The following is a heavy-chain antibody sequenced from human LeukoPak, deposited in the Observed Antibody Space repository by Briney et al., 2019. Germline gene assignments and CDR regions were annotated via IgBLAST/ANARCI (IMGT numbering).Heavy chain of an antibody. CDR2: INYSGST. V-gene: IGHV4-34*01. J-gene: IGHJ6*03. CDR3: ASVRKGYCSSTSCYAKGYYYYYMDV. D-gene: IGHD2-2*01. CDR1: VGSISSYY. Sequence: PSETLSLTCTVSVGSISSYYWSWIRQPPEKGLEWIGEINYSGSTNYNPSLKTRVTISVDTSKNQISLKLSSVAAADTAVYYCASVRKGYCSSTSCYAKGYYYYYMDVWGKGTTVTNSS.